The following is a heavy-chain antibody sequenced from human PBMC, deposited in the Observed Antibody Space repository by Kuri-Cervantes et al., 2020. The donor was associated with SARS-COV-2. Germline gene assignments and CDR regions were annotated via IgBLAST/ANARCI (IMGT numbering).Heavy chain of an antibody. CDR2: ISGSGGST. V-gene: IGHV3-23*01. CDR1: GFTFSSYA. D-gene: IGHD3-10*01. Sequence: GESLKISCAASGFTFSSYAMSWVRQAPGKGLEWVSAISGSGGSTYYADSVKGRFTISRDNSKNTLYLQMNRLRAEDTAVYYCAKTTMVQGVIISGWIDYWGQGTLVTVSS. CDR3: AKTTMVQGVIISGWIDY. J-gene: IGHJ4*02.